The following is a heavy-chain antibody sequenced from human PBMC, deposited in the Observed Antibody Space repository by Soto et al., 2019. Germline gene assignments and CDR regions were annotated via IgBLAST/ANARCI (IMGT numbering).Heavy chain of an antibody. D-gene: IGHD6-13*01. CDR1: GFTFSSYT. CDR2: ISGSGGST. V-gene: IGHV3-23*01. CDR3: AKGPVGGSSWYNN. Sequence: GGSLRLSCAASGFTFSSYTMTWVRQAPGQGLEWVSAISGSGGSTYYADSVKGRFTISRDNSKNTLDLQVNSLRAEDTAVYFCAKGPVGGSSWYNNWGQGTLVTVAS. J-gene: IGHJ4*02.